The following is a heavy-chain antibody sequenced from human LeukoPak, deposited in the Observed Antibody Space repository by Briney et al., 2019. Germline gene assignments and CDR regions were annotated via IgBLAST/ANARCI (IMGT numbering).Heavy chain of an antibody. V-gene: IGHV3-30*18. CDR2: ISYDGSNK. Sequence: PGGSLRLSCAASGFTFSSYGMHWVRQAPGKGLEWVAVISYDGSNKYYADSVKGRFTFSRDNSKNTLYLQMNSLRAEDTAVYYCAKDPTSVHYGMDVWGQGTTVTVSS. D-gene: IGHD5/OR15-5a*01. CDR3: AKDPTSVHYGMDV. J-gene: IGHJ6*02. CDR1: GFTFSSYG.